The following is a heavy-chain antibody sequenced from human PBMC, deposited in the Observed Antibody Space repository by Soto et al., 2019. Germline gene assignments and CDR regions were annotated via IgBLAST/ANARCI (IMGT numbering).Heavy chain of an antibody. V-gene: IGHV3-23*01. J-gene: IGHJ5*02. CDR3: AKQSEYQPLSWLDT. CDR1: GFSFSTYA. CDR2: ISAGGGNT. Sequence: EVQLLEPGGGLVQPGGSLRLSCAASGFSFSTYAMSWVRQAPGKGLEWVSVISAGGGNTYYADSVRGRFTISRDNTKNNVDLQRSRLCVEDTALYYFAKQSEYQPLSWLDTGGLGTLFTVSS. D-gene: IGHD2-2*01.